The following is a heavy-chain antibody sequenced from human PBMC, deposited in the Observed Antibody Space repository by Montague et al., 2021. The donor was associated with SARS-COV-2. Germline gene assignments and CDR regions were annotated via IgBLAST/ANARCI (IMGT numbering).Heavy chain of an antibody. V-gene: IGHV4-59*01. CDR1: GGSISSYY. Sequence: SETLSLTCTVSGGSISSYYWSWIRQPPGKGLEWIGYIHYSGSTNYNPSLKSRVTISLDTSKNQFSLKLNSVTAADTAAYYCARGSYGPGAFDIWGQGTMVTVSS. J-gene: IGHJ3*02. CDR3: ARGSYGPGAFDI. D-gene: IGHD5-18*01. CDR2: IHYSGST.